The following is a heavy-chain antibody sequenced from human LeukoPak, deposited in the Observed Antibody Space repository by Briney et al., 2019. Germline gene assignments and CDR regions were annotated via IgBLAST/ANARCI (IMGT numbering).Heavy chain of an antibody. V-gene: IGHV4-59*01. CDR3: ARDRTVLTATD. J-gene: IGHJ4*02. CDR2: IYYSGST. D-gene: IGHD5-18*01. CDR1: GGSISSYY. Sequence: SETLSLTCTVSGGSISSYYWSWIRQPPGRGLEWIGYIYYSGSTNYNPSLKSRVTISVDTSKNQFSLKLSSVTAADTAVYYCARDRTVLTATDWGQGTLVTVSS.